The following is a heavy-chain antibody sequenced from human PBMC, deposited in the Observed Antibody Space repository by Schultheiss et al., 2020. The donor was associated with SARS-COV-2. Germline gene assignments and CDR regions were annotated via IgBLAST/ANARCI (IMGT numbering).Heavy chain of an antibody. CDR2: IYYSGST. Sequence: SETLSLTCTVSGGSISSGDYYWSWIRQPPGKGLEWIGYIYYSGSTYYNPSLKSRVTISVDTSKNQFSLKLSSVTAADTAVYYCARVTKSTSCHIDPWGQGTLVTVSS. CDR1: GGSISSGDYY. V-gene: IGHV4-30-4*01. D-gene: IGHD2-2*01. CDR3: ARVTKSTSCHIDP. J-gene: IGHJ5*02.